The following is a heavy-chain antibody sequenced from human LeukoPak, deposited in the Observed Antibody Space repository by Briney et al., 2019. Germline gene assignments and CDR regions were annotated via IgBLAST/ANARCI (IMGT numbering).Heavy chain of an antibody. CDR2: FDPEDGET. J-gene: IGHJ4*02. V-gene: IGHV1-24*01. D-gene: IGHD6-13*01. CDR3: AATASAAGTFDY. Sequence: GASVKVSCKVSGYTLTELSMHWVRQAPGKGLEWMGGFDPEDGETIYAQKFQGRVTMTEDTSTDTAYMELSSLRSEDTAVYYCAATASAAGTFDYWGQGTLVIVSS. CDR1: GYTLTELS.